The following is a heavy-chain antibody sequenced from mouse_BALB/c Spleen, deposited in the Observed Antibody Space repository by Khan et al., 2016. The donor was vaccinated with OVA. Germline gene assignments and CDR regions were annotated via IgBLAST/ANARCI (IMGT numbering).Heavy chain of an antibody. V-gene: IGHV3-2*02. D-gene: IGHD1-2*01. CDR3: ARKNYYGDAMDY. CDR2: ISYSGST. CDR1: GYSITSGYA. J-gene: IGHJ4*01. Sequence: EVQLQESGPGLVKPSQSLSLTCTVTGYSITSGYAWNWIRQFPGNKLEWMGYISYSGSTSYNPSLRNRISITRDTSKNQFFLQLNSVTTEDTATYYCARKNYYGDAMDYWGQGTSVTVSS.